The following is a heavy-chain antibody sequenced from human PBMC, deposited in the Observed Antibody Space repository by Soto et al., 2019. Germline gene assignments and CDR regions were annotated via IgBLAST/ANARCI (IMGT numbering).Heavy chain of an antibody. Sequence: GESLKISCKGSGYTFTNYWIGWVRQMPGKGLEWMGIIYPGDSDTKYNPSFQGQVTISADKSITTTYLRWTSLRASDTAIYYCAASIFYYGMDVWGQGTTVTVSS. CDR3: AASIFYYGMDV. CDR1: GYTFTNYW. V-gene: IGHV5-51*01. J-gene: IGHJ6*02. CDR2: IYPGDSDT.